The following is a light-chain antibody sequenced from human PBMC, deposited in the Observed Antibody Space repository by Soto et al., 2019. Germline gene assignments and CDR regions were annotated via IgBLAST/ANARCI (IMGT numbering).Light chain of an antibody. CDR1: QSVSSN. Sequence: EIVMTQSPATLSVSPGERATLSCRASQSVSSNLAWYQQKPGQAPRLLIYGASTRATGIPARFSGSGSGTEFTLTISSLQSEDFAFYYCQQYNNWPKTFGQGTKVGIK. CDR3: QQYNNWPKT. CDR2: GAS. J-gene: IGKJ1*01. V-gene: IGKV3-15*01.